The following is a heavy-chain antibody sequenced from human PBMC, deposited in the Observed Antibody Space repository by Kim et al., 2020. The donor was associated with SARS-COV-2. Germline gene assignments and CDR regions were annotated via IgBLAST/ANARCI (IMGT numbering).Heavy chain of an antibody. CDR2: INPNSGGT. CDR3: ARDTGYYDSSGYTRPFDY. D-gene: IGHD3-22*01. V-gene: IGHV1-2*06. J-gene: IGHJ4*02. CDR1: GYTFTGYY. Sequence: ASVKVSCKASGYTFTGYYMHWVRQAPGQGLEWMGRINPNSGGTNYAQKLQGRVTMTRDTSISTAYMELSRLRSDDTAVYYCARDTGYYDSSGYTRPFDYWGQGSLVTVSS.